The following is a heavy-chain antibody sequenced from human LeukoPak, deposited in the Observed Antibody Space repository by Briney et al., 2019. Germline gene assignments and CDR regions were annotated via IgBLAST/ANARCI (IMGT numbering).Heavy chain of an antibody. J-gene: IGHJ3*01. V-gene: IGHV4-39*01. D-gene: IGHD5-18*01. CDR1: GGSISSSSYC. CDR2: IYYSGST. Sequence: SETLSLTCTVSGGSISSSSYCWGWIRQPPGKGLECIGSIYYSGSTYYNPSLKSRVTISVDTSKNQLSLKPSSVTAADTAVYYCARRRGYSYGGVDYWGQGTMVTVSS. CDR3: ARRRGYSYGGVDY.